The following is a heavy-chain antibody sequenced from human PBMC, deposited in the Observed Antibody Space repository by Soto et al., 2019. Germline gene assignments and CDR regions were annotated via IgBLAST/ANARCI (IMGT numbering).Heavy chain of an antibody. Sequence: QVQLVESGGGVVQPGRSLRLSCAASGFAFSTYAMHWVRQAPGKGLEWVAVISYDGSNKYYADSVKGRFSISRDNSRDTVYLEMNSLRAEDTAVYHCARDWVVRGVSYNWFDTWGQGTLVTVSS. CDR1: GFAFSTYA. V-gene: IGHV3-30-3*01. D-gene: IGHD3-10*01. CDR2: ISYDGSNK. CDR3: ARDWVVRGVSYNWFDT. J-gene: IGHJ5*02.